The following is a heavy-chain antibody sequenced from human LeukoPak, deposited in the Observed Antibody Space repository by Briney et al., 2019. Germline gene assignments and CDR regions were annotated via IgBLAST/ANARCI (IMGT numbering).Heavy chain of an antibody. CDR1: GFIFSNYA. D-gene: IGHD6-19*01. J-gene: IGHJ5*02. V-gene: IGHV3-23*01. Sequence: GGSLRLSCAASGFIFSNYAMSWVRQAPGKGLEWVSAISGSGGSTYYADSVKGRFTISRDNSKNTLYLQMNGLRAEDTAVYYCAKVGQWLVRGNNWFDPWGQGTRVTVSS. CDR3: AKVGQWLVRGNNWFDP. CDR2: ISGSGGST.